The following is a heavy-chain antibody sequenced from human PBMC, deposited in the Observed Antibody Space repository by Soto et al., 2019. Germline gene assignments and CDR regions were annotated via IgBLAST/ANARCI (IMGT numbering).Heavy chain of an antibody. CDR2: IYHSGST. CDR3: ARRYGWLYFDY. CDR1: GGSISGSNW. V-gene: IGHV4-4*02. D-gene: IGHD3-10*01. J-gene: IGHJ4*02. Sequence: SETLSLTCVVSGGSISGSNWWSWVRQPPRKGLEWLGEIYHSGSTNYNPYLKNRVAISVDRSNNQFSLSLTSMTAADTAVYYCARRYGWLYFDYWGQGSLVT.